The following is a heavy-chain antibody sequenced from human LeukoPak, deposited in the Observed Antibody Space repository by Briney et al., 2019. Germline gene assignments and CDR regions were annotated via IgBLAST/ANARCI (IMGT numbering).Heavy chain of an antibody. Sequence: PSETLCFTCTVSGGSISTYAWSWIRQPPGQGLEWIGYIDYSGTTNYNPSLKSRVTMSIDTSKNQFSLKLSSVTAADTAVYYCARVGAGCFDFWGQGTMVTVSS. CDR2: IDYSGTT. V-gene: IGHV4-59*01. D-gene: IGHD1-26*01. J-gene: IGHJ3*01. CDR1: GGSISTYA. CDR3: ARVGAGCFDF.